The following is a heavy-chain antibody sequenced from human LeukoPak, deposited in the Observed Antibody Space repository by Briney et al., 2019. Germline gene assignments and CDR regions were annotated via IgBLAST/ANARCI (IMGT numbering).Heavy chain of an antibody. V-gene: IGHV3-7*01. CDR3: ARGDFNDNGEYVDAFDV. CDR2: IKEGGTEK. Sequence: GSLRLSCAAAGFSFSTYWRRWGRPAPGKGLQWGANIKEGGTEKFHMDSVKGRFTISRDNTSKSLYLQMNSLRAEDTAVYYCARGDFNDNGEYVDAFDVWGQGTVVTVSS. J-gene: IGHJ3*01. CDR1: GFSFSTYW. D-gene: IGHD4-17*01.